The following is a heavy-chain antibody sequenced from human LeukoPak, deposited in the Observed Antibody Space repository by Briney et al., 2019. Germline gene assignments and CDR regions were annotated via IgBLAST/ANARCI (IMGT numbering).Heavy chain of an antibody. J-gene: IGHJ3*02. D-gene: IGHD5-24*01. Sequence: PGGSLRLSCAASGFTVSSNYMSWVRQAPGKGLEWVSVIYSGGSTYYADSVKGRFTISRHNSKNTLYLQMNSLRTEDTAVYYCARDSRDGYNDAFDIWGQGTMVTVSS. CDR2: IYSGGST. CDR1: GFTVSSNY. V-gene: IGHV3-53*04. CDR3: ARDSRDGYNDAFDI.